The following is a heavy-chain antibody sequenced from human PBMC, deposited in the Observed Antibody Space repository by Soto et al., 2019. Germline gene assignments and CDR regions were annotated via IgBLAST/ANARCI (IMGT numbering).Heavy chain of an antibody. J-gene: IGHJ6*02. Sequence: SVKVSCKASGVSLSSYGISWVRQALGHGLEWMGGIIPIFGTANYAQKFQGRVTITADESTSTAYMELSSLRSEDMAVYYCARELPFGYGSGSYYYYYYGMDVWG. CDR1: GVSLSSYG. D-gene: IGHD3-10*01. CDR3: ARELPFGYGSGSYYYYYYGMDV. CDR2: IIPIFGTA. V-gene: IGHV1-69*13.